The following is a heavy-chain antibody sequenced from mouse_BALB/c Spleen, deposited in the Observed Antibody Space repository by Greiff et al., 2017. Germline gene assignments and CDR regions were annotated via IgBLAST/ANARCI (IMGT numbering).Heavy chain of an antibody. D-gene: IGHD2-14*01. Sequence: VQLQESGAELMKPGASVKISCKATGYTFSSYWIEWVKQRPGHGLEWIGEILPGSGSTNYNEKFKGKATFTADTSSNTAYMQLSSLTSEDSAVYYCARRGRYDEFHFAYWGQGTLVTVSA. CDR1: GYTFSSYW. CDR3: ARRGRYDEFHFAY. CDR2: ILPGSGST. V-gene: IGHV1-9*01. J-gene: IGHJ3*01.